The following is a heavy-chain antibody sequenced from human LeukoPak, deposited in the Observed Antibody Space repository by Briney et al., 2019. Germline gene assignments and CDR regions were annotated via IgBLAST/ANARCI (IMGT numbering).Heavy chain of an antibody. CDR3: TTTTVSGPAAYYYYYYMDV. Sequence: GRSLRLSCTASGFTFGDYAMSWVRQAPGKGLEWVGFIRSKAYGGTTEYAASVKGRFTISRDDSKSIAYLQMNSLKTEDTAVYYCTTTTVSGPAAYYYYYYMDVWGKGTTVTISS. J-gene: IGHJ6*03. CDR2: IRSKAYGGTT. V-gene: IGHV3-49*04. CDR1: GFTFGDYA. D-gene: IGHD4-17*01.